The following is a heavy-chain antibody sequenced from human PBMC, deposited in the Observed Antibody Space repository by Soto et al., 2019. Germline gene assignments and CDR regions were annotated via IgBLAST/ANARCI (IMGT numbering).Heavy chain of an antibody. CDR3: ARQTGYSYGSDYYYGMDV. CDR2: IHPDDSDT. Sequence: RESLKISCQGSGYRFTSYWIGWVRQMPGKGLEWMGIIHPDDSDTRYSPSFQGQVTISADKSISTAYLQWSSLKASDTAMYYCARQTGYSYGSDYYYGMDVWGQGTTVTVSS. V-gene: IGHV5-51*01. J-gene: IGHJ6*02. CDR1: GYRFTSYW. D-gene: IGHD5-18*01.